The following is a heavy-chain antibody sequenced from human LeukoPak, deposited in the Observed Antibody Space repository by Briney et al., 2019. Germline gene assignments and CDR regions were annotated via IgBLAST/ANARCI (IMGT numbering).Heavy chain of an antibody. CDR3: AKGGSLSSGWYVVF. CDR2: ISGSGGST. V-gene: IGHV3-23*01. J-gene: IGHJ1*01. CDR1: GFTFSSYA. Sequence: GGSLRLSCAASGFTFSSYAMSWVRQAPGKGLEWVSAISGSGGSTYYADSVKGRFTISRDNSKNTLYLQMNSLRAEDMAVYYCAKGGSLSSGWYVVFWGQGTLVTVSS. D-gene: IGHD6-19*01.